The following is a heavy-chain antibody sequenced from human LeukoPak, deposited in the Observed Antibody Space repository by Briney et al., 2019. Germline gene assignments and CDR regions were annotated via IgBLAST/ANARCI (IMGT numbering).Heavy chain of an antibody. V-gene: IGHV1-2*06. J-gene: IGHJ4*02. Sequence: GASVKVSCKASGYTFTGYYMHWVRQAPGQGLEWMGRINPNSGGTNYAQKFQGRVTMTRDTPISTAYMELSRLRSDDTAVYYCARRYCSSTSCYSARDYWGQGTLVTVSS. CDR3: ARRYCSSTSCYSARDY. CDR2: INPNSGGT. CDR1: GYTFTGYY. D-gene: IGHD2-2*01.